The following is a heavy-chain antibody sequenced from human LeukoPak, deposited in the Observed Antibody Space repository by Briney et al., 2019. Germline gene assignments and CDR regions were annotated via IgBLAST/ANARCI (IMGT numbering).Heavy chain of an antibody. D-gene: IGHD4-17*01. CDR1: GFTFSSYS. V-gene: IGHV3-48*01. J-gene: IGHJ4*02. CDR2: ISSSSSTI. Sequence: PGGSLRLSCAASGFTFSSYSMNWVRQAPGKGLEWVSYISSSSSTIYYADSVKGRFTISRDNAKNSLYLQMNSLRAEDTAVYYCAKENTKTPIRPGEATVTKGYFDYWGQGTLVTVSS. CDR3: AKENTKTPIRPGEATVTKGYFDY.